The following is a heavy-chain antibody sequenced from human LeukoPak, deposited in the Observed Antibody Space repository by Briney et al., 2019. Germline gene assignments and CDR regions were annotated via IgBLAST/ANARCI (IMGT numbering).Heavy chain of an antibody. J-gene: IGHJ6*03. V-gene: IGHV3-30*02. D-gene: IGHD3-9*01. Sequence: GGSLRLSCAASGFTFSSYGMHWVRQAPGKGLEWVAFIRYDGSNKYYADSVKGRFTISRDNSKNTLYLQMNSLRAEDTALYYCARDGYFGSDSVTGAGALGDYYMDVWGKGTTVTVSS. CDR3: ARDGYFGSDSVTGAGALGDYYMDV. CDR2: IRYDGSNK. CDR1: GFTFSSYG.